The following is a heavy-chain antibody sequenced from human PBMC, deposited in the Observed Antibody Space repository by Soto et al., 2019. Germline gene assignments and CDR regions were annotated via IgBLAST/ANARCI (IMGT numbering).Heavy chain of an antibody. J-gene: IGHJ4*02. V-gene: IGHV4-39*01. Sequence: QLQLQESGPGLVKPSETLSLTCTVSGGSISSSSYYWGWIRQPPGKGLEWIGSIYYSGSTYYNPSLTSRVTISVDTSKNQFSLKLSSVTAADTAVYYCARRPILAGVAYWGQGTLVTVSS. D-gene: IGHD3-9*01. CDR2: IYYSGST. CDR3: ARRPILAGVAY. CDR1: GGSISSSSYY.